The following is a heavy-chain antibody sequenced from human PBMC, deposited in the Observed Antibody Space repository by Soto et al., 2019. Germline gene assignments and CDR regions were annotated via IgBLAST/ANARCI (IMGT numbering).Heavy chain of an antibody. J-gene: IGHJ3*02. Sequence: QVQLVESGGGVVQPGRSLRLSCAASGFTFRSYGMHWVRQAPGKGLEWLSVILYDGNNKYYGDSVKGRFTISRDTSNNTLYLEMNSLKREDTAIYYCAKSNSGSFDAFDIWGQGRMVTVSS. CDR3: AKSNSGSFDAFDI. D-gene: IGHD1-26*01. V-gene: IGHV3-30*18. CDR1: GFTFRSYG. CDR2: ILYDGNNK.